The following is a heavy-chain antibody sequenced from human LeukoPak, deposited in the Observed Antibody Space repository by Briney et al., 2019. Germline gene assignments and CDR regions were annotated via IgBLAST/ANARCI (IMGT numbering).Heavy chain of an antibody. Sequence: SETLSLTCSVSGGSISGYYWSWIRQPAGKGLEWIGRIYTSGSINYNPSLKSRVSMSIDTSKNQLSLNLRSLTAADTAVYYCARHVSAYNPHWYFDLWGRGTLVTVSA. CDR3: ARHVSAYNPHWYFDL. V-gene: IGHV4-4*07. J-gene: IGHJ2*01. CDR1: GGSISGYY. D-gene: IGHD5-24*01. CDR2: IYTSGSI.